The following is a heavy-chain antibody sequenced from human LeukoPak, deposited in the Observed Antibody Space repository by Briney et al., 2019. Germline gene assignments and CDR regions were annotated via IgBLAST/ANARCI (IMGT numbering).Heavy chain of an antibody. J-gene: IGHJ4*02. CDR2: INPNSGGT. V-gene: IGHV1-2*02. Sequence: ASVKVSCKASGYTFTGYYMHWVRQAPGQGLEWLGWINPNSGGTNYAQKFQGRVTMTRDTSISTAYMELRRLRSDDTAVYYCARDRGVRGVSTALGYWGQGTLVAVSS. CDR1: GYTFTGYY. CDR3: ARDRGVRGVSTALGY. D-gene: IGHD3-10*01.